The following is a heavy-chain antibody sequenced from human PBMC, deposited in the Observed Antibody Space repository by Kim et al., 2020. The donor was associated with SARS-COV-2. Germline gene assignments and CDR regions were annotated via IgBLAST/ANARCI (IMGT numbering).Heavy chain of an antibody. V-gene: IGHV4-59*08. CDR1: GGSINSYY. CDR3: ARHLEPVYFDY. CDR2: IYYSGST. Sequence: SETLSLTCTVSGGSINSYYWSWIRQPPGKGLEWIGYIYYSGSTNYNPSLKSRVTISVDTSKNQFSLKLSSVTAADTAVYYCARHLEPVYFDYWGQGTLVTVSS. J-gene: IGHJ4*02.